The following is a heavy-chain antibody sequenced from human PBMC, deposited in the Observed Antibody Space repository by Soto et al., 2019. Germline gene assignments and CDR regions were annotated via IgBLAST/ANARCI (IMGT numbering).Heavy chain of an antibody. CDR3: AKDLGVSYYYDGMDV. V-gene: IGHV3-43D*04. CDR1: GFTFDDYA. J-gene: IGHJ6*02. Sequence: PGGSLRLSCAASGFTFDDYAMHWVRQAPGKGLEWVSLISWDGGSTYYADSVKGRFTISRDNSKNSLYLLMIRLRAEDTALYYCAKDLGVSYYYDGMDVWGQGTTVTVSS. D-gene: IGHD2-8*01. CDR2: ISWDGGST.